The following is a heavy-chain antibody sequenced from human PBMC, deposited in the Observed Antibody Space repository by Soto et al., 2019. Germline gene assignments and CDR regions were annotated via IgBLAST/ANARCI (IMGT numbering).Heavy chain of an antibody. CDR3: ARAYGYNYYYYYMDV. V-gene: IGHV5-51*01. CDR2: FFPVDSFT. Sequence: GESLKISCKGSGYSFTSYWIGWVRQMPGKGLDWLGIFFPVDSFTRYSPSFQGRFTISRDIAKNSLYLKMNSLRAEDTVVYYCARAYGYNYYYYYMDVWGKGTTVTVSS. D-gene: IGHD5-12*01. J-gene: IGHJ6*03. CDR1: GYSFTSYW.